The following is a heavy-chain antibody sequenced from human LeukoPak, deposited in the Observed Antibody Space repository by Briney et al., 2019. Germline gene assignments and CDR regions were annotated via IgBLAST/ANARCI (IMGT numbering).Heavy chain of an antibody. CDR1: KFTFSGYW. Sequence: PGGSLRLSCAASKFTFSGYWMNWVRQAPGEGLEWVANIKQDGSEKYYVDSVKGRFTISRDNAMNSLYLQMNSLRAEDTAVYYYARVGWINVVVPAATPFDYWGQGTLVTVSS. J-gene: IGHJ4*02. D-gene: IGHD2-2*01. CDR3: ARVGWINVVVPAATPFDY. V-gene: IGHV3-7*01. CDR2: IKQDGSEK.